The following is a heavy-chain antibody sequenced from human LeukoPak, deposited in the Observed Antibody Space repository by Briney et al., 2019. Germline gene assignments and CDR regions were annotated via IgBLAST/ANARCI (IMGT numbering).Heavy chain of an antibody. D-gene: IGHD5/OR15-5a*01. CDR1: EFSVGSNY. CDR2: IYSGGST. CDR3: ARDLRLPSSTLEL. Sequence: PGGSLRLSCAASEFSVGSNYMTWVRQAPGKGLEWVSLIYSGGSTYYADSVKGRFTISRDNSKNTLYLQMNSLRAEDTAVYYCARDLRLPSSTLELWGQGTLVTVSS. J-gene: IGHJ4*02. V-gene: IGHV3-66*01.